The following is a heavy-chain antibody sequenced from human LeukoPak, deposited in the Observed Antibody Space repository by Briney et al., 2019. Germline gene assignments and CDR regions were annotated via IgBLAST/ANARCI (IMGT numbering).Heavy chain of an antibody. CDR2: ISGSGGST. D-gene: IGHD6-13*01. V-gene: IGHV3-23*01. Sequence: PGGSLRLSCAASGFTFSSYAMSWVRQAPGKGLKWVSAISGSGGSTYYADSVKGRFTISRDNSKNTLYLQMNSLRAEDTAVYYCARDRGSSWSGGYLQHWGQGTLVTVSS. CDR3: ARDRGSSWSGGYLQH. J-gene: IGHJ1*01. CDR1: GFTFSSYA.